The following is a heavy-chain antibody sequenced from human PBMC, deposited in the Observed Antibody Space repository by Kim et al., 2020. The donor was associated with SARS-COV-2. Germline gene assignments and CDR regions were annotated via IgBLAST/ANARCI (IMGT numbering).Heavy chain of an antibody. CDR2: IYYSGST. CDR3: ARAQGRFGETPYYYYGMDV. D-gene: IGHD3-10*01. J-gene: IGHJ6*02. V-gene: IGHV4-59*01. Sequence: SETLSLTCTVSGGSINSYYWSWIRQPPGKGLEWIGYIYYSGSTNYNPSLKSRVTISVDTSKNQFSLKLSSVTAADTAVYYCARAQGRFGETPYYYYGMDVWGQGTTVTVSS. CDR1: GGSINSYY.